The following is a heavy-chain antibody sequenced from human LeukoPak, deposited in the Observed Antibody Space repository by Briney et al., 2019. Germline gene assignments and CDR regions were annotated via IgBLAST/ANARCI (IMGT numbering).Heavy chain of an antibody. CDR1: GFTFDDYA. CDR3: AKDKSRDDFWTGYYPY. J-gene: IGHJ4*02. Sequence: PGGSLRLSCAASGFTFDDYAMHWVRQAPGKGLEWVSLISWDGGSTYYADSVEGRFTISRDNSKNSLYLQMNSLRAEDTALYYCAKDKSRDDFWTGYYPYWGQGTLVTVSS. V-gene: IGHV3-43D*03. D-gene: IGHD3/OR15-3a*01. CDR2: ISWDGGST.